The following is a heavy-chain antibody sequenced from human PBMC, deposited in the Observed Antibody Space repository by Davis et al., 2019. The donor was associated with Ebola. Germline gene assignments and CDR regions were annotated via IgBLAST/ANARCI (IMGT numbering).Heavy chain of an antibody. V-gene: IGHV1-69*06. Sequence: SVKVSCKASGGTFSSYAISWVRQAPGQGLEWMGGIIPIFGTANYAQKFQGRVTITADKSTSTAYMELSSLRSEDTAVYYCARGWELPRIYFDYWGQGTLVTVSS. J-gene: IGHJ4*02. CDR2: IIPIFGTA. D-gene: IGHD1-26*01. CDR3: ARGWELPRIYFDY. CDR1: GGTFSSYA.